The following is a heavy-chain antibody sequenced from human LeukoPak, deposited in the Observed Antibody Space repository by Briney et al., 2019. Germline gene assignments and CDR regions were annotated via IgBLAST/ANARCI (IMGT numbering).Heavy chain of an antibody. V-gene: IGHV1-24*01. CDR2: FDPEDGET. D-gene: IGHD4-17*01. Sequence: ASVKVSCKVSGYTLTELSMHWVRQAPGKGLEWMGGFDPEDGETIYAQKFQGRVTMTEDTSTDTAYMELSSLRSEDTAVYYYATVPLYGDNFDYWGQGTLVTVSS. CDR1: GYTLTELS. CDR3: ATVPLYGDNFDY. J-gene: IGHJ4*02.